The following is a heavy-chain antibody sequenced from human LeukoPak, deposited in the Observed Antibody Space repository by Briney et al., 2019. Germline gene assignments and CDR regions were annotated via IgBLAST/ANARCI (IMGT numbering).Heavy chain of an antibody. J-gene: IGHJ4*02. Sequence: GGSLRLSCAASGFTFSSYGMHWVRQAPGKGLEWVAFIRYDGSNKYYADSVKGRFTISRDNSKNTLYLQMNSLRAGDTAVYYCAKDSALLDYYDSSGYSPRDYWGQGTLVTVSS. V-gene: IGHV3-30*02. CDR1: GFTFSSYG. CDR2: IRYDGSNK. D-gene: IGHD3-22*01. CDR3: AKDSALLDYYDSSGYSPRDY.